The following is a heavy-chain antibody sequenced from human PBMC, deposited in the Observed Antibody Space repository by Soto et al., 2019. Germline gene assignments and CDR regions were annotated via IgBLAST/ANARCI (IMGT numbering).Heavy chain of an antibody. V-gene: IGHV3-30*01. D-gene: IGHD1-26*01. CDR2: MSYDGSIT. J-gene: IGHJ4*02. CDR3: ARDKNIVGGLGSLDH. CDR1: GFVFRTYA. Sequence: QVQLVESGGGVVQPGRSLRLSCSASGFVFRTYAMHWVRQTPGKGLEWLALMSYDGSITYYADSVKGRFTISRDNSNDNLFLPMSGLSTEDTAVYYCARDKNIVGGLGSLDHWGQGTLVILSS.